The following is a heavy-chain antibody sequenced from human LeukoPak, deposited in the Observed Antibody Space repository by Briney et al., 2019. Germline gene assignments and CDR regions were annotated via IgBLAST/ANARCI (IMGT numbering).Heavy chain of an antibody. V-gene: IGHV1-2*02. CDR3: ARDRYGDGFAHFDY. D-gene: IGHD5-24*01. CDR1: GYTFTNYA. Sequence: ASVTVSFKASGYTFTNYAMHWVRQAPGQGLEWMGWITPGGGTNYPQKFQGRVAITWDTSITTAYMDLSRLTSDDTAVYYCARDRYGDGFAHFDYWGQGALVTVSS. J-gene: IGHJ4*02. CDR2: ITPGGGT.